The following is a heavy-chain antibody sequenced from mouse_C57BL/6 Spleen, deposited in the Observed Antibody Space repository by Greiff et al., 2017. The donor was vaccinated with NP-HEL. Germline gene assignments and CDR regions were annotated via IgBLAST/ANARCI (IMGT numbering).Heavy chain of an antibody. CDR1: GFTFSNYW. CDR3: TGTYYGSSPYAMDY. CDR2: IRLKSDNYAT. V-gene: IGHV6-3*01. J-gene: IGHJ4*01. D-gene: IGHD1-1*01. Sequence: EVKVVESGGGLVQPGGSMKLSCVASGFTFSNYWMNWVRQSPEKGLEWVAQIRLKSDNYATHYAESVKGRFTISRDDSKSSVYLQMNNLRAEDTGIYYCTGTYYGSSPYAMDYWGQGTSVTVSS.